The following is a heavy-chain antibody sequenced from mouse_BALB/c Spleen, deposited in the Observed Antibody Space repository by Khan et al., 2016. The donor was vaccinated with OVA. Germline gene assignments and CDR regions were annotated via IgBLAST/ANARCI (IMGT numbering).Heavy chain of an antibody. CDR2: INPKNGVT. J-gene: IGHJ4*01. Sequence: EVQLQQSGPELVKPGASVKISCKTSGYTFTEYTLHWVKQSHGKSLEWIGVINPKNGVTSYNQKFKGKATVTVDKSSSTAYMEFRSLTSEDSAVYYCGRDAGRNWGPRTSVTVSS. CDR3: GRDAGRN. CDR1: GYTFTEYT. V-gene: IGHV1-18*01.